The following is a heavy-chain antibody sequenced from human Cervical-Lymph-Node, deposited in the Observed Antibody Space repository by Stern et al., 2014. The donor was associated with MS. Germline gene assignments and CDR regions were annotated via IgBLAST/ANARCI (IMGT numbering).Heavy chain of an antibody. CDR3: ARMMGSGYRHYFDY. D-gene: IGHD3-3*01. J-gene: IGHJ4*02. CDR2: IDWNDHT. V-gene: IGHV2-70*04. Sequence: QITLKESGPALVKPTQTLTLTCTFSGFSLVTSGVRVSWIRQPPGKALEWLARIDWNDHTFYNTSLMTRLTISKDTSKNQVVLTMTNVDPVDTATYYCARMMGSGYRHYFDYWGQGTPVTVS. CDR1: GFSLVTSGVR.